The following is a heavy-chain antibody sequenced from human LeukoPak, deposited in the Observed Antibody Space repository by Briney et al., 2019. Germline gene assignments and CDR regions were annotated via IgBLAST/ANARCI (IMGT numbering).Heavy chain of an antibody. CDR2: IYYSGST. D-gene: IGHD6-19*01. Sequence: SETLSLTCTVSGGSISSYYWSWIRQPPGKGLEWIGYIYYSGSTNYNPSLKSRVTISVDTSKNQFSLKLSSVTAADTAAYYCARASSGWYGVGAFDIWGQGTMVTVSS. J-gene: IGHJ3*02. V-gene: IGHV4-59*01. CDR1: GGSISSYY. CDR3: ARASSGWYGVGAFDI.